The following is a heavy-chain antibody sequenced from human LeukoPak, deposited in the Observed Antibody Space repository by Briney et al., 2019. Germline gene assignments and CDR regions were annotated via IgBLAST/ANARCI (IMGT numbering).Heavy chain of an antibody. D-gene: IGHD4-17*01. Sequence: PGGSLRLSCAVSGFTFSSFAMTWVRQAPGKGLEWVSSISSRHLTTYYTDSVKGRFTISRDNSKNTLYLQMNSLRAEDTAVYYCTKHPNGDYVGAFDPWGQGTLVTVSS. CDR3: TKHPNGDYVGAFDP. CDR2: ISSRHLTT. V-gene: IGHV3-23*01. CDR1: GFTFSSFA. J-gene: IGHJ5*02.